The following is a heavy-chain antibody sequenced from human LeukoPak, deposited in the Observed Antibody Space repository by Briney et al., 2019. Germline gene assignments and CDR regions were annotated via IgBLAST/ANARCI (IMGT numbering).Heavy chain of an antibody. J-gene: IGHJ6*02. CDR3: ARDLCSANSCYEDYYNGLDV. CDR2: INPKSGGT. V-gene: IGHV1-2*02. CDR1: GYTFTAYY. D-gene: IGHD2-2*01. Sequence: ASVKVSCKASGYTFTAYYLQWVRLAPGQGLEWMGWINPKSGGTEYAQRFQGRVTMTRDTSISTAYMELSRLRSDDTAVYYCARDLCSANSCYEDYYNGLDVWGQGTTVTVSS.